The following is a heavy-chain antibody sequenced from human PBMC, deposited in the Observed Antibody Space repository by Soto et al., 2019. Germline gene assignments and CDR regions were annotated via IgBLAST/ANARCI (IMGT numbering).Heavy chain of an antibody. V-gene: IGHV3-23*01. Sequence: EVQLLESGGGLVQPGGSLRLSCAASGFTFSSYAMSWVRQAPGKGLEWVSAISGSGGSTYYADSVKGRFTISRDNSKTTLYLQMNSLRAEDTAVYYCASSPYGSGSYFGSPFDYWGQGTLVTVSS. CDR3: ASSPYGSGSYFGSPFDY. CDR1: GFTFSSYA. D-gene: IGHD3-10*01. CDR2: ISGSGGST. J-gene: IGHJ4*02.